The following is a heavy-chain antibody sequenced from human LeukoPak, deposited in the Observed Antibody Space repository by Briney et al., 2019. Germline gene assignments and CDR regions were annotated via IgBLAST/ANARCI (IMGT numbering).Heavy chain of an antibody. J-gene: IGHJ3*02. CDR3: ARVGMVRGSGAFDI. Sequence: SETLSLTCAVYGGSFSGYYWSWIRQPPGKGLEWIGEINHSGSTNYNPSLKSRVTISVDTSKNQFSLKLSSVTAADTAVYYGARVGMVRGSGAFDIWGQGTMVTVSS. V-gene: IGHV4-34*01. CDR2: INHSGST. CDR1: GGSFSGYY. D-gene: IGHD3-10*01.